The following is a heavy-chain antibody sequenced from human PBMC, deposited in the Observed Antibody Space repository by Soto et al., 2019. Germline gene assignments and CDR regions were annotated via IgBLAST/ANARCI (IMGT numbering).Heavy chain of an antibody. V-gene: IGHV5-10-1*01. Sequence: GSLRISCKGSGYSFTSYWIRWVGQMPWKVLEWMVRIDPSDSYTNYSPSFQGHVTISADKSISTAYLQWSSLKASDTAMYYCARQVDGRTSVEYWGQGTMVTFSS. CDR2: IDPSDSYT. J-gene: IGHJ4*02. CDR3: ARQVDGRTSVEY. CDR1: GYSFTSYW. D-gene: IGHD2-2*01.